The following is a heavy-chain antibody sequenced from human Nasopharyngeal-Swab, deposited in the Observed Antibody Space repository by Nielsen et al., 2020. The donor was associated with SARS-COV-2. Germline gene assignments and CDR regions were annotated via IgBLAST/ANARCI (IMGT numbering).Heavy chain of an antibody. CDR1: GFTVSSNY. CDR2: IYSGGST. D-gene: IGHD1-1*01. V-gene: IGHV3-66*01. J-gene: IGHJ5*02. Sequence: GGSLRLSCAASGFTVSSNYMSWVRQAPGKGLEWVSVIYSGGSTYYADSVKGRFTISRDNPKNTLYLQMNSLRAEDTAVYYCARDGTGTTRKNGWFDPWGQGTLVTVSS. CDR3: ARDGTGTTRKNGWFDP.